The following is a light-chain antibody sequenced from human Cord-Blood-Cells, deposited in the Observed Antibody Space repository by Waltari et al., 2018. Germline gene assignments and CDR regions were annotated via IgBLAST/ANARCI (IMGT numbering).Light chain of an antibody. Sequence: DLQMPQSPSSLSASVGDRVPITCRASQSISSYLHWHQQKPRKAPKLLLYAASSLQSGVPSRFSGSGAGTDFTRTMSSLQPEDFAAYDCQQGYSTPGTFGQGTKVEIK. CDR3: QQGYSTPGT. CDR1: QSISSY. J-gene: IGKJ1*01. CDR2: AAS. V-gene: IGKV1-39*01.